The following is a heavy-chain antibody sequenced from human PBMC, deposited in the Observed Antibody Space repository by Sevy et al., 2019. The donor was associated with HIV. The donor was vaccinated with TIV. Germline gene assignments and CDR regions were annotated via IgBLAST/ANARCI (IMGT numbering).Heavy chain of an antibody. CDR1: GFTFSTYD. V-gene: IGHV3-30*18. D-gene: IGHD3-16*01. CDR2: IAHDGNYR. CDR3: AKNRPPGGSYFSRHGMDV. J-gene: IGHJ6*02. Sequence: GGSLRLSCTASGFTFSTYDIHWVRQAPGKGLEWVAIIAHDGNYRYYSDSVRGRFSMSRDNSKNTGYLQMSGLSVEDTAVYYCAKNRPPGGSYFSRHGMDVWGRGTTVTVSS.